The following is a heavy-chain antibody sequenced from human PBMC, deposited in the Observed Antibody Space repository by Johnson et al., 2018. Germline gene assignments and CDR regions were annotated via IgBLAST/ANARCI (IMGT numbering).Heavy chain of an antibody. J-gene: IGHJ3*02. V-gene: IGHV3-13*01. Sequence: EVQLVESGGGLVQXGGSLRLXCAASGFTFSSYDMHWVRQATGKGLEWVSAIGTAGDTYYPGSVTGRFTISRENAKKPLYLQMNSLRAEDTALLYCAKDLGGGTSGRGNDAFDIWGQGTRVTVSS. CDR2: IGTAGDT. D-gene: IGHD4-23*01. CDR1: GFTFSSYD. CDR3: AKDLGGGTSGRGNDAFDI.